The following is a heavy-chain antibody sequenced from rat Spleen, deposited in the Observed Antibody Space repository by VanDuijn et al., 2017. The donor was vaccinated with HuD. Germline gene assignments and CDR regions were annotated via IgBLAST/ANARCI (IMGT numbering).Heavy chain of an antibody. Sequence: EVQLVESDGGLVQPGRSLKLSCAASGFTFSGYYMAWVRQAPTKGLEWVATINYAGSDTYYRDSVKGRFTISRDNANSTLYLQMVSLRSEDTATYYCTAHGNRISRFAYWGQGTLVTVSS. J-gene: IGHJ3*01. CDR1: GFTFSGYY. V-gene: IGHV5-29*01. D-gene: IGHD2-7*01. CDR3: TAHGNRISRFAY. CDR2: INYAGSDT.